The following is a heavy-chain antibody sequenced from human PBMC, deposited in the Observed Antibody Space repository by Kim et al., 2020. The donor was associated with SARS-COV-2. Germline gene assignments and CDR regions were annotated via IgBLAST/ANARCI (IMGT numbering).Heavy chain of an antibody. V-gene: IGHV1-2*02. D-gene: IGHD2-15*01. Sequence: ASVKVSCKASGYTFTDYYIHWVRLAPGQGLKWMGWINAKTGGTNYAQKFQGRVTMTRDTSISTAYMELSSLTFDDTAIYYCARGGVINATPNAFEIWGQGTGVTVSS. CDR3: ARGGVINATPNAFEI. CDR2: INAKTGGT. J-gene: IGHJ3*02. CDR1: GYTFTDYY.